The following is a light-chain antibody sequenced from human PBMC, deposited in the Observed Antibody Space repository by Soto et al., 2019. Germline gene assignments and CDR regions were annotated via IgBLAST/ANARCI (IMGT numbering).Light chain of an antibody. Sequence: EVGMTQSPATLSVSPGERATLSCRASQTISTNLAWYQHKPGQPPRLLVYGGSTRAAAIPARFSGSGSGTEFTLTISGLQSEDSAVYYCQQYNIWPEAFGQGTKVEL. J-gene: IGKJ1*01. V-gene: IGKV3-15*01. CDR1: QTISTN. CDR3: QQYNIWPEA. CDR2: GGS.